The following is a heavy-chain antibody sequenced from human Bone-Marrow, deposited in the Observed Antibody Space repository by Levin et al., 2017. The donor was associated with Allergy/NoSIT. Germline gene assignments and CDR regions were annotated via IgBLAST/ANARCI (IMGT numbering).Heavy chain of an antibody. V-gene: IGHV3-30*18. Sequence: QAGGSLRLSCAASGFTFSSYGMHWVRQAPGKGLEWVAVISYDGSNKYYADSVKGRFTISRDNSKNTLYLQMNSLRAEDTAVYYCAKDGQLWFVWGTGQTWFDYWGQGTLVTVSS. J-gene: IGHJ4*02. CDR3: AKDGQLWFVWGTGQTWFDY. D-gene: IGHD5-18*01. CDR2: ISYDGSNK. CDR1: GFTFSSYG.